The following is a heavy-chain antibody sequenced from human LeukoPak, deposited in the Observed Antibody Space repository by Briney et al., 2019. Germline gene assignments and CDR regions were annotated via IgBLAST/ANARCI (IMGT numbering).Heavy chain of an antibody. CDR2: ISAYNGNT. V-gene: IGHV1-18*04. J-gene: IGHJ6*03. CDR3: AMVRGVYYYYYYMDV. CDR1: GYTFTGYY. D-gene: IGHD3-10*01. Sequence: GASVKVSCKASGYTFTGYYMHWVRQAPGQGLEWMGWISAYNGNTNYAQKLQGRVTMTTDTSTSTAYMELRSLRSDDTAVYYCAMVRGVYYYYYYMDVWGKGTTVTVSS.